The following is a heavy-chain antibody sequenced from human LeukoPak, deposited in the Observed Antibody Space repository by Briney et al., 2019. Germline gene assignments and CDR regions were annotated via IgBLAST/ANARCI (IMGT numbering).Heavy chain of an antibody. V-gene: IGHV1-69*04. Sequence: SVKVSCKASGGTFSSYAISWVRQAPGQGLEWMGRIIPILGIANYAQKFQGRVTMTRNTSISTAYMELSSLRSEDTAVYYCAREYSSTWVDYWGQGTLVTVSS. J-gene: IGHJ4*02. CDR2: IIPILGIA. D-gene: IGHD6-13*01. CDR1: GGTFSSYA. CDR3: AREYSSTWVDY.